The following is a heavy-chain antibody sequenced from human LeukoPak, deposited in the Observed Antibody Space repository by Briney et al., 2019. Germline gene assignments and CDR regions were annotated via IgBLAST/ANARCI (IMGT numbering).Heavy chain of an antibody. Sequence: SETLSLTCTVSGGSISSYYWSWIRQPAGKGLEWIGRIYTSGSTNYNPSLKSRVTMSVDTSKNQFSLKLSSVTAADTAVYYCARGRRRYDILTGYYNTHYYFDYWGQGTLVTVSS. D-gene: IGHD3-9*01. V-gene: IGHV4-4*07. J-gene: IGHJ4*02. CDR1: GGSISSYY. CDR3: ARGRRRYDILTGYYNTHYYFDY. CDR2: IYTSGST.